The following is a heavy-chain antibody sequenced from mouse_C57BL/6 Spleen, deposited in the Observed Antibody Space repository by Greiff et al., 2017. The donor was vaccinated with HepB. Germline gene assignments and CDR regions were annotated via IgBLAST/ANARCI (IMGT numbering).Heavy chain of an antibody. CDR2: ISSGSSTI. J-gene: IGHJ2*01. D-gene: IGHD1-1*01. Sequence: DVHLVESGGGLVKPGGSLKLSCAASGFTFSDYGMHWVRQAPEKGLEWVAYISSGSSTIYYADTVKGRFTISRDNAKNTLFLQMTSLRSEDTAMYYCARGVTTVVEYWGQGTTLTVSS. V-gene: IGHV5-17*01. CDR3: ARGVTTVVEY. CDR1: GFTFSDYG.